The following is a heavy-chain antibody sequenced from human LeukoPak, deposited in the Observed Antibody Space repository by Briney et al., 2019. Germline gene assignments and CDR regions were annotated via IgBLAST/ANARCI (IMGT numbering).Heavy chain of an antibody. D-gene: IGHD3-22*01. CDR1: GSTFTDYY. CDR2: INPNSGGT. V-gene: IGHV1-2*02. J-gene: IGHJ3*02. Sequence: VASVKVSCKASGSTFTDYYMHWVRQAPGQGLEWMGWINPNSGGTNFAQKFQSRVTMTRDTSISTAYMELNRLRSDGTAVYYCARAGLWDYSDSSGYHNGAFDIWGQGTMVTVSS. CDR3: ARAGLWDYSDSSGYHNGAFDI.